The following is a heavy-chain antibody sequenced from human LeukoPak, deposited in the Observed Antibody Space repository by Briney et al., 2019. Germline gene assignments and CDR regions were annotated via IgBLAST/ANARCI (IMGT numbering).Heavy chain of an antibody. J-gene: IGHJ3*02. CDR2: IYHSGST. CDR1: GGSISSGGYS. V-gene: IGHV4-30-2*01. D-gene: IGHD3-16*02. CDR3: ARGGYYDYVWGSYRRIIDAFDI. Sequence: SETLSLTCAVSGGSISSGGYSWSWIRQPPGKGLEWIGYIYHSGSTYYNPSLKSRVTISVDRSKNQFSLKLSSVTAADTAVCYCARGGYYDYVWGSYRRIIDAFDIWGQGTMVTVSS.